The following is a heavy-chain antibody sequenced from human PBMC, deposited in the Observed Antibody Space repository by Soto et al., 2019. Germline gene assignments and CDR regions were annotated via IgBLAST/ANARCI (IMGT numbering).Heavy chain of an antibody. D-gene: IGHD6-13*01. V-gene: IGHV4-39*01. CDR2: IYYSGNT. J-gene: IGHJ4*02. CDR3: ASIAAPGTTHFDF. Sequence: WETLSLTCTVSGGSLGSSSYYWGWIRQSPGKGLEWIGNIYYSGNTFYNPSLKSRVTISVDTSKNQIYLHLSAVTAADTAIFYCASIAAPGTTHFDFWGQGTLVTVSS. CDR1: GGSLGSSSYY.